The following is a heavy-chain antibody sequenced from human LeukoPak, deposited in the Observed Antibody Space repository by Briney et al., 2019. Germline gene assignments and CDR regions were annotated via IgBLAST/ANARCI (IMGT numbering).Heavy chain of an antibody. CDR1: GGTFSSYA. J-gene: IGHJ4*02. V-gene: IGHV1-69*01. D-gene: IGHD6-19*01. Sequence: ASVKVSCKASGGTFSSYAISWVRQAPGQGLEWMGGIIPIFGTANYAQKFQGRVTITADESTSTAYMELSSLRSEDTAVYYCAREPSGQLGGCDYWGQGTLLTVSS. CDR2: IIPIFGTA. CDR3: AREPSGQLGGCDY.